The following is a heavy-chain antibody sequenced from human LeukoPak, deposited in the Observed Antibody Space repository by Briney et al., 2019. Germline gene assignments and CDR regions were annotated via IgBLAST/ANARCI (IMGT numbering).Heavy chain of an antibody. V-gene: IGHV4-61*02. CDR1: GGSVHSGNYY. CDR2: IFTLGGT. CDR3: ARGRRASYYYYGMDV. Sequence: SETLSLTCSVSGGSVHSGNYYLSWIRQPAGKGLEWIGRIFTLGGTSYNPSLKSRVTISVDTSKNQFSLKLSSVTAADTAVYYCARGRRASYYYYGMDVWGQGTTVTVSS. J-gene: IGHJ6*02.